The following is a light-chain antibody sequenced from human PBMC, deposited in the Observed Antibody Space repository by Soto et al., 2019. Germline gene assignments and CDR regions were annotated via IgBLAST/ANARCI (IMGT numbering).Light chain of an antibody. V-gene: IGLV2-11*01. CDR2: DVS. CDR3: CSYAGSYTGV. CDR1: SSDVGGYNY. J-gene: IGLJ1*01. Sequence: QSVLTQPRSVSGSPGQSVTISCTGTSSDVGGYNYVSWYQQHPGKAPKLMIYDVSKRPSGVPDRFSGSKSGNTASLTISGLHGEGEAAYYCCSYAGSYTGVFGSGTKLTV.